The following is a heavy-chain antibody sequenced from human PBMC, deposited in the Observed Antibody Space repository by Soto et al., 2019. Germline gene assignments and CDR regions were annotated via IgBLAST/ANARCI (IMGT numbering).Heavy chain of an antibody. CDR2: ISYDGSNK. D-gene: IGHD3-22*01. CDR1: GFTFSSYG. V-gene: IGHV3-30*03. J-gene: IGHJ3*01. Sequence: QVQLVESGGGVVQPGRSLRLSCAASGFTFSSYGMHWVRQAPGKGLEWVAVISYDGSNKYYADSVKGRFTISRDNSKNTLYLQMNSLRAEDTAVYFCAGGDAYYYDSSVLNWGQGTLVSVSS. CDR3: AGGDAYYYDSSVLN.